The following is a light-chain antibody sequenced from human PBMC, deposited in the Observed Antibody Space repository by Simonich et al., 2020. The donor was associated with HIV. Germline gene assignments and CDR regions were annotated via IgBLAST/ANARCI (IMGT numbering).Light chain of an antibody. Sequence: DIVVTQTPLSLSVTPGQPASISCKSSQSLLHSDGKTYLYWYLQKPGQSPQLLIYEVSNRFSGVPDRCSGSGSGTDFTLTISRLEPEDFAVYYCQQYGSSYTFGQGTKLEIK. CDR2: EVS. CDR3: QQYGSSYT. CDR1: QSLLHSDGKTY. J-gene: IGKJ2*01. V-gene: IGKV2D-29*02.